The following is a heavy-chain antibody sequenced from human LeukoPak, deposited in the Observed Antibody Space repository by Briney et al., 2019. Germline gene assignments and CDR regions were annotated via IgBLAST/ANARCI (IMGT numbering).Heavy chain of an antibody. V-gene: IGHV4-31*11. CDR3: ARDFWSGYGYFDY. D-gene: IGHD3-3*01. Sequence: SETLSLTCAVSGVSFTGPGFYWTWIRQHPVKGREWTGHTYYSGTTYYSPSLERRVTISVDTSQDQFSLKLSSVTAADTGVYYCARDFWSGYGYFDYWGQGALVTVSS. J-gene: IGHJ4*02. CDR2: TYYSGTT. CDR1: GVSFTGPGFY.